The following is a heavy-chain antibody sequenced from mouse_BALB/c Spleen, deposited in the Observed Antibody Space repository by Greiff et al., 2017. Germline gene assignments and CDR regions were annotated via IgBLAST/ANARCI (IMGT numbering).Heavy chain of an antibody. CDR3: ARRIYYGYDSGTGRKNYYAMDY. J-gene: IGHJ4*01. Sequence: QVQLKESGPGILQPSQTLSLTCSFSGFSLSTSGMSVGWIRQPSGKGLEWLAHIWWNDDKYYNPALKSRLTISKDTSNNQVFLKIASVVTADTATYYCARRIYYGYDSGTGRKNYYAMDYWGQGTSVTVSS. V-gene: IGHV8-8*01. CDR1: GFSLSTSGMS. D-gene: IGHD2-2*01. CDR2: IWWNDDK.